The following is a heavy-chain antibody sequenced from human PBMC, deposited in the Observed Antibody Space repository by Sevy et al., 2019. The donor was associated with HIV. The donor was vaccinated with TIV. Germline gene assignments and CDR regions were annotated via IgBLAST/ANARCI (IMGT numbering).Heavy chain of an antibody. CDR1: GGSVSSGSYY. CDR3: ARSGPDIVVVPAAGNNWFDP. CDR2: IYYSGST. V-gene: IGHV4-61*01. D-gene: IGHD2-2*01. Sequence: SETLSLTCTVSGGSVSSGSYYWSWIRQPPGKGLEWIGYIYYSGSTNYDPSLKSRVTISVDTSNNQFSLKLSSVTAADTAVYYCARSGPDIVVVPAAGNNWFDPWGQGTLVTVSS. J-gene: IGHJ5*02.